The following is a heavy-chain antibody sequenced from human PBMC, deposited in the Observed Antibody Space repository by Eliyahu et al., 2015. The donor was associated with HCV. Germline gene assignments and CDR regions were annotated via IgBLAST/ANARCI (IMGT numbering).Heavy chain of an antibody. D-gene: IGHD2-21*01. V-gene: IGHV3-9*01. CDR2: ISWNSASV. Sequence: EVRLVESGGGLVQLGGSLRLSXXAXGFXFXXLPWHWVRQVPGRGPEWVSXISWNSASVGYADSVRGRFTISRDSAKSSLYLQMNSLRAEDTAFYYCVKALVDSNGWGDAFGIWGQGTMVTVSS. J-gene: IGHJ3*02. CDR1: GFXFXXLP. CDR3: VKALVDSNGWGDAFGI.